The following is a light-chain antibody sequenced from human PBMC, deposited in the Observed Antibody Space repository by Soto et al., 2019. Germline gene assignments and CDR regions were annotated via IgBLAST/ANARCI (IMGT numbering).Light chain of an antibody. V-gene: IGKV3-20*01. CDR2: GAS. CDR3: QQLNSYPRLT. Sequence: EIVLTQSPGTLSLSPGERATLSCRASQSVSSSYLAWYQQKPGQAPRLLIYGASSRATGIPDRFSGSGSGTDVTLTISRLEPEDFATYFCQQLNSYPRLTFGGGTKVEIK. J-gene: IGKJ4*01. CDR1: QSVSSSY.